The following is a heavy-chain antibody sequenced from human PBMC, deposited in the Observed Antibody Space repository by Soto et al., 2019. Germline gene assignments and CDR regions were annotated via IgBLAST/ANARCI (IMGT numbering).Heavy chain of an antibody. V-gene: IGHV3-30*18. Sequence: GGSLRLSCAASGFTFSSHGMHWVRQAPGKGLEWVAVISYDGSNKYYADSVKGRFTISRDNSKNTLYLQMNSLRAEDTAVYYCAKGIVVVAATVLFYYYGMDVWGQGTTVTVSS. CDR1: GFTFSSHG. D-gene: IGHD2-15*01. CDR3: AKGIVVVAATVLFYYYGMDV. CDR2: ISYDGSNK. J-gene: IGHJ6*02.